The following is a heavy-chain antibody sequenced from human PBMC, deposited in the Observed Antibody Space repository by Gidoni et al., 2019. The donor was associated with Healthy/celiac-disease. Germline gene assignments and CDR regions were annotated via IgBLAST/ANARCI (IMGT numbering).Heavy chain of an antibody. D-gene: IGHD3-10*01. V-gene: IGHV4-34*01. Sequence: QVQLQQWGAGLLKPSETLSLTCAVYGGSFSGYYWSWIRQPPGKGREWIGEINHSGSTNYNPSLKSRVTISVDTSKNQFSLKLSSVTAADTAVYYCASRDGSGSYFGFGISPWGQGTMVTVSS. J-gene: IGHJ5*02. CDR2: INHSGST. CDR1: GGSFSGYY. CDR3: ASRDGSGSYFGFGISP.